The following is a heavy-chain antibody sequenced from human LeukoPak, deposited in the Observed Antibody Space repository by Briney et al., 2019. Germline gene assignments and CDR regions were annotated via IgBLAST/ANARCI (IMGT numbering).Heavy chain of an antibody. CDR1: GGTFTSYA. J-gene: IGHJ4*02. CDR2: INTNTGNP. D-gene: IGHD3-10*01. V-gene: IGHV7-4-1*02. CDR3: ARDVYYYGSGSYYYFDY. Sequence: ASVKVSCKASGGTFTSYAMNWVRQAPGQGLEWMGWINTNTGNPTYAQGFTGRFVFSLDTSVSTAYLQISSLKAEDTAVYYCARDVYYYGSGSYYYFDYWGQGTLVTVSS.